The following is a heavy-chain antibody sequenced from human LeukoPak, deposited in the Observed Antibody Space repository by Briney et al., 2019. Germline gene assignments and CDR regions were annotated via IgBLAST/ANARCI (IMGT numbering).Heavy chain of an antibody. CDR3: AKIVVPAAYYFYGMDV. CDR2: ISGNGVKT. CDR1: GFTFSRYY. V-gene: IGHV3-23*01. Sequence: SGGSLRLSCAASGFTFSRYYMSWVRQTPGKGLEWVSGISGNGVKTFYADSVKGRFTISRDNSKKTVDLRMNSLRVEDTAIFYCAKIVVPAAYYFYGMDVWGQGTTVTVSS. D-gene: IGHD2-2*01. J-gene: IGHJ6*02.